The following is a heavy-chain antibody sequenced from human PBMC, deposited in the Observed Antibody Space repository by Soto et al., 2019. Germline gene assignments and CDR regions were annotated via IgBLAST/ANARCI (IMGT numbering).Heavy chain of an antibody. J-gene: IGHJ6*02. CDR1: GFTFSSYV. Sequence: GWALRLSCAASGFTFSSYVMSWVRQTPGKGLEWVSAMSERGGSTYYADSVKGRVTISRDNSKNTLDLQMNSLRAEDTAVYFCANRFWRGYGVDVWGQGPTFIVSS. CDR3: ANRFWRGYGVDV. V-gene: IGHV3-23*01. CDR2: MSERGGST. D-gene: IGHD3-3*01.